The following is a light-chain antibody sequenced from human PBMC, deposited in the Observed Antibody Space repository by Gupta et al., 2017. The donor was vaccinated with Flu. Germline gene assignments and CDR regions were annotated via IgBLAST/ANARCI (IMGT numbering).Light chain of an antibody. V-gene: IGKV3-20*01. CDR3: QHDSSWSTMYT. J-gene: IGKJ2*01. CDR2: GAS. CDR1: QSVTSSY. Sequence: DIVFTQSPRCLSLSPGDRATLSCLASQSVTSSYLAWYQQRPGQSPRRLIYGASSRDTGIPDRFSGSGSGTDFTLNISRLEAEDFAVYYCQHDSSWSTMYTFGQGTKLEIK.